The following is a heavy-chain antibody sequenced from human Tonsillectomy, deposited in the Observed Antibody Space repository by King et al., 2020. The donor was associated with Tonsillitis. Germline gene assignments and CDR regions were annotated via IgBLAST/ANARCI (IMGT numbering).Heavy chain of an antibody. J-gene: IGHJ6*02. CDR1: GFTFSSYG. CDR3: AKYAGYSRCWSYYYYYFGIDV. V-gene: IGHV3-30*02. D-gene: IGHD6-13*01. Sequence: VQLVESGGGVVQPGGSLRLSCAASGFTFSSYGMHWVRQAPGKGLEWVAFIRYDGSNKYYADSVKGRFTISRDNSKNTLYLQMNSLRAEDTAVYYCAKYAGYSRCWSYYYYYFGIDVWGQGTTVTVSS. CDR2: IRYDGSNK.